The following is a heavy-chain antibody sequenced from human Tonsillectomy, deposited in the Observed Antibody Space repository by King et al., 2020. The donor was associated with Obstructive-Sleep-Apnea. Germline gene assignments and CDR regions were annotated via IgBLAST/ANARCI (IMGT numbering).Heavy chain of an antibody. Sequence: VQLVESGGGLVQPGRSLRLSCAASGFTFDDYAMHWVRQAPGKGLEWVSGISWNSGSIGYADSVKGRFTISRDNAKNSLYLQMNSLRAEDTALYYCAKDSLHLYYSVSSGYYHTAYFLHWGPGTLVTVSS. J-gene: IGHJ1*01. V-gene: IGHV3-9*01. CDR2: ISWNSGSI. D-gene: IGHD3-22*01. CDR3: AKDSLHLYYSVSSGYYHTAYFLH. CDR1: GFTFDDYA.